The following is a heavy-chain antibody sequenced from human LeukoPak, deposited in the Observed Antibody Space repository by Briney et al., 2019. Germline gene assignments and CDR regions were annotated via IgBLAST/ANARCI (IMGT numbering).Heavy chain of an antibody. Sequence: SDSLSLIRAVYGGSFSRYYWSWIRQSPGKGLEWIAEINHRGYTNYNPSVKSRVTISVDTSKNQFSLKVTSLTAADTAVYFCARGPTISETGDFDYWGQGTLVTVSS. V-gene: IGHV4-34*01. CDR3: ARGPTISETGDFDY. CDR2: INHRGYT. CDR1: GGSFSRYY. D-gene: IGHD1-1*01. J-gene: IGHJ4*02.